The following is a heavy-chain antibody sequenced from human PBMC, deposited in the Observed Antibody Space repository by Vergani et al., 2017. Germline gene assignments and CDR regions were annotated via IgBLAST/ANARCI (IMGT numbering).Heavy chain of an antibody. CDR1: GGPISSGSYY. Sequence: QVQLQESGPGLVKPSQTLSLTFTVSGGPISSGSYYWSSIRPPAGKGLEWIGRIYTSGSTNYNPSLKSRVTISVDTSKNQFSLKLSSVTAADTAVYYCARDRDYGGNGYYYYGMDVWGQGTTVTVSS. CDR2: IYTSGST. J-gene: IGHJ6*02. V-gene: IGHV4-61*02. D-gene: IGHD4-23*01. CDR3: ARDRDYGGNGYYYYGMDV.